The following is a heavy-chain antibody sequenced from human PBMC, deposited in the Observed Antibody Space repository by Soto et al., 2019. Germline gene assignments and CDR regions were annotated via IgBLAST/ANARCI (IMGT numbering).Heavy chain of an antibody. CDR3: AREGRRWGVGATSGQIDY. CDR1: GFTFSSYG. J-gene: IGHJ4*02. V-gene: IGHV3-33*01. Sequence: QVQLVESGGGVVQPGRSLRLSCAASGFTFSSYGMHWVRQAPGKGLEWVAVIWYDGSNKYYADSVKGRFTISRDNSKNTLYLQMNSLRAEDTAVYYCAREGRRWGVGATSGQIDYWGQGTLVTVSS. D-gene: IGHD1-26*01. CDR2: IWYDGSNK.